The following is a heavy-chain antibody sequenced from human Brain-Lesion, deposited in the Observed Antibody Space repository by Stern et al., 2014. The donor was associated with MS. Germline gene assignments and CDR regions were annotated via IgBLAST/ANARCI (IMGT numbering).Heavy chain of an antibody. CDR2: IFPRDSNT. J-gene: IGHJ4*02. CDR3: ANSPATPSGYDRFDY. V-gene: IGHV5-51*03. Sequence: EVQLLQSGAEVKKPGESLKISCEASGYLFDDYWIGWVRQMSGRGLELVAIIFPRDSNTRYSPSFQGQGTLSADKSISTASLQGSSRKPGDPAIYYCANSPATPSGYDRFDYWGQGALVTVSS. CDR1: GYLFDDYW. D-gene: IGHD5-12*01.